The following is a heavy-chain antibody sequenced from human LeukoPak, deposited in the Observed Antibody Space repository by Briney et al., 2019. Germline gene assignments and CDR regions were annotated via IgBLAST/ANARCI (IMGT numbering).Heavy chain of an antibody. V-gene: IGHV3-23*01. CDR2: ISGSGGST. Sequence: GGSLRLSCAASGFTFSYYSMNWVRQAPGKGLEWVSAISGSGGSTYYADSVKGRFTISRDNSKNTLYLQMNSLRAEDTAVYYRAKARTVRTPRVDYWGQGTLVTVSS. CDR3: AKARTVRTPRVDY. CDR1: GFTFSYYS. D-gene: IGHD1-14*01. J-gene: IGHJ4*02.